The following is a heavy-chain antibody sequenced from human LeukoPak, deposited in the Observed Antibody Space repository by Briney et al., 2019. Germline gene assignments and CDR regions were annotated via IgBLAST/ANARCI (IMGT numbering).Heavy chain of an antibody. CDR3: AREDIWFGELSGFDP. J-gene: IGHJ5*02. D-gene: IGHD3-10*01. V-gene: IGHV4-59*11. Sequence: SETLSLTCTVSGGSISSHYWSWIRQPPGKGLEWIGYIYYSGSTNYNPSLKSRVTISVDTSKNQFSLKLSSVTAADTAVYYCAREDIWFGELSGFDPWGQGTLVTVSS. CDR1: GGSISSHY. CDR2: IYYSGST.